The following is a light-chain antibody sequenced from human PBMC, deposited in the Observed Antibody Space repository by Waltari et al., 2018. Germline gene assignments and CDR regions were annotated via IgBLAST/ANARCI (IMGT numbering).Light chain of an antibody. V-gene: IGLV2-14*03. Sequence: QSALTQPASVSGSPGQSITISCSGSRSDVGDYNYVSWYQQHPGKAPKLLIYDVSKRHSGASNRFSGSKCGNTASLTLSGLQAEDEAYYYCSSFTSKRTVVFGGGTKVTVL. J-gene: IGLJ3*02. CDR2: DVS. CDR3: SSFTSKRTVV. CDR1: RSDVGDYNY.